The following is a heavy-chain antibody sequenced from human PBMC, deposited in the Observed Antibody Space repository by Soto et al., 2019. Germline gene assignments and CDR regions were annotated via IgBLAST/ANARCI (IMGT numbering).Heavy chain of an antibody. J-gene: IGHJ6*02. V-gene: IGHV1-58*01. CDR2: IVAGSGDT. CDR1: GLTFSSSA. CDR3: AARSDFRCYYSDMDV. Sequence: QMQLVQSGPEVKKPGTSVKLSCKASGLTFSSSAVQWVRQSRGQRLEWIGWIVAGSGDTKYAQRFHERVTFSRDMSTDTAYMELSSLRSDDTGVYYCAARSDFRCYYSDMDVWGQGTTVTVSS. D-gene: IGHD6-6*01.